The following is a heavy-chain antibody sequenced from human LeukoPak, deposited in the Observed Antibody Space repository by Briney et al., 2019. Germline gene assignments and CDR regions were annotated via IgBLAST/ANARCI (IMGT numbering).Heavy chain of an antibody. CDR1: GYTFTSYD. CDR3: ARIRDGYNDAYDL. CDR2: MNPNSGNT. V-gene: IGHV1-8*01. J-gene: IGHJ3*01. Sequence: GASVKVSCKASGYTFTSYDINWVRQATGQGLEWMGWMNPNSGNTGYAQNFQGRVTLTRDTSTSTVYMELSSLRSEDTAIYYCARIRDGYNDAYDLWGQGTVVTVPS. D-gene: IGHD5-24*01.